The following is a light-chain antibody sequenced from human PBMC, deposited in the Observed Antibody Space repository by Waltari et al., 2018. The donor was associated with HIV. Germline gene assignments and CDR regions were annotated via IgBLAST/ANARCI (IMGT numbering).Light chain of an antibody. Sequence: QSALPQPRSASGSPAQSVTISCTVPSSNVASYNYVSRYQVPPGKPPKVIIYHSSPRPSGVPGRFSGSRSGNTASLTISGLRAEDEAEYYCCSYAGLYKYVFGTGTEVTVL. CDR2: HSS. V-gene: IGLV2-11*01. CDR3: CSYAGLYKYV. J-gene: IGLJ1*01. CDR1: SSNVASYNY.